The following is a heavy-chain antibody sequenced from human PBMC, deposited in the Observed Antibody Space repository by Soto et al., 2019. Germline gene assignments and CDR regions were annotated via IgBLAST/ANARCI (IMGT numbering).Heavy chain of an antibody. CDR1: GYTFTSYG. CDR3: ATDGPIWLGELYGEFS. D-gene: IGHD3-10*01. J-gene: IGHJ4*02. V-gene: IGHV1-18*04. Sequence: ASVKVSCKASGYTFTSYGISWVRQAPGQGLEWMGWISAYNGNTNYAQKLQGRVTMTTDTSTSTAYMELRSLRSDDTAVYSCATDGPIWLGELYGEFSWGRGTRVTVSS. CDR2: ISAYNGNT.